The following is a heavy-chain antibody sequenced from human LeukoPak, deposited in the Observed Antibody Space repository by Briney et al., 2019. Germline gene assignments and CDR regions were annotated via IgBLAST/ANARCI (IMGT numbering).Heavy chain of an antibody. CDR2: IGSAGDT. Sequence: GGSLRLSCVASGFTFTSYDMHWVRQAPGKGLEWVSVIGSAGDTYYPGSVKGRFTISRENAKNSLYLQMNSLRAGDTAVYYCARAYSSGWYYLFDYWGQGTLVTVSS. J-gene: IGHJ4*02. CDR1: GFTFTSYD. CDR3: ARAYSSGWYYLFDY. V-gene: IGHV3-13*01. D-gene: IGHD6-19*01.